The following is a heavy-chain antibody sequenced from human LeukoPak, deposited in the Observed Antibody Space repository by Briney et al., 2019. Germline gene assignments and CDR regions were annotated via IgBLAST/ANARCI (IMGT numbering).Heavy chain of an antibody. D-gene: IGHD3-16*01. CDR2: ISSSSSYI. CDR1: GFTFSSYS. V-gene: IGHV3-21*01. CDR3: ARETPVSYDYVWGSYPVGYFDY. J-gene: IGHJ4*02. Sequence: GGSLRLSCAASGFTFSSYSMNWVRQAPGKGLEWVSSISSSSSYIYYADSVKGRFTISRDNAKNSLYLQMNSLRAEDTAVYYCARETPVSYDYVWGSYPVGYFDYWGQGTLVTVSS.